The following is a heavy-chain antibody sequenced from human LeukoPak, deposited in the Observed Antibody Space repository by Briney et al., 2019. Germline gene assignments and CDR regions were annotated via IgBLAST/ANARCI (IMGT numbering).Heavy chain of an antibody. CDR1: GFTFSSYW. D-gene: IGHD2-15*01. V-gene: IGHV3-74*01. CDR3: ARVSTGSSSYDY. Sequence: GGSLRLSCVASGFTFSSYWMHWVRQAPGKGLVWVSRIKSDGSTNYADSVKGRFTISRDNAKNTVYLQMSSLRADDTAVYYCARVSTGSSSYDYWGQGTLVTVSS. J-gene: IGHJ4*02. CDR2: IKSDGST.